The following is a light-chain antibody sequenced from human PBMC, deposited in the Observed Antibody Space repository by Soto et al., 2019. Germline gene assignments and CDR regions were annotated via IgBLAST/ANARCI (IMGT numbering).Light chain of an antibody. J-gene: IGLJ2*01. CDR3: QSYDSSLSGSVV. V-gene: IGLV1-40*01. Sequence: QSVLTQPPSVSGAPGQRVTISFTGSSSNIGAGYDVHWYQQLPGTAPKLLIYGNSNRTSGVPDRFSGSKSGTSASLAITGLQAEDEADYYCQSYDSSLSGSVVFGGGTKLTVL. CDR1: SSNIGAGYD. CDR2: GNS.